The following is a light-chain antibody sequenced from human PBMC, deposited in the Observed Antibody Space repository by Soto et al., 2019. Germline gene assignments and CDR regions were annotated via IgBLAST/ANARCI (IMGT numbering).Light chain of an antibody. CDR2: AAS. CDR1: QGINNY. Sequence: DIQMTQSPSAVSASVGDRVTITCRASQGINNYLAWFQQKPGKAPKRLIYAASTLQTGVPSRFSGSGSGTEFTITISSLQPEDFATYYSLQHNTSPLTFGGGNKVEIK. V-gene: IGKV1-17*03. CDR3: LQHNTSPLT. J-gene: IGKJ4*01.